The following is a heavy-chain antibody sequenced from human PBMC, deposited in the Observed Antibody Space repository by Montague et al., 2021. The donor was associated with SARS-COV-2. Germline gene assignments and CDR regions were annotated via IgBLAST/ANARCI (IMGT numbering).Heavy chain of an antibody. Sequence: SETLSLTCTVSGASVRSGNSYWNWIRQPPGKGLEWIGYISYSGSTNYSPSLKSRVTISVDTSKNQLSLKVISATAADTAVYYCARIGYEGVGYSYICPAWGQGTLVTVSS. CDR2: ISYSGST. J-gene: IGHJ1*01. CDR1: GASVRSGNSY. V-gene: IGHV4-61*01. CDR3: ARIGYEGVGYSYICPA. D-gene: IGHD3-22*01.